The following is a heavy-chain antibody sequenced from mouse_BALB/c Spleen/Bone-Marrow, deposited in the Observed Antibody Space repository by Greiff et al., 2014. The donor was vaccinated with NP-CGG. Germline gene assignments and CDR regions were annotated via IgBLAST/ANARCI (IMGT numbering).Heavy chain of an antibody. CDR2: IWADGST. J-gene: IGHJ4*01. Sequence: VKLMESGPGLVAPSQSLSITCTVSGFSLTSYGVHWVRQLPGKGLEWLGVIWADGSTNYNSALMSRLSISKDNSKSQVFLKMNSLQTDDTAMYYCSRITTATGAMDYWGQGTSVTVSA. CDR3: SRITTATGAMDY. CDR1: GFSLTSYG. V-gene: IGHV2-9*02. D-gene: IGHD1-2*01.